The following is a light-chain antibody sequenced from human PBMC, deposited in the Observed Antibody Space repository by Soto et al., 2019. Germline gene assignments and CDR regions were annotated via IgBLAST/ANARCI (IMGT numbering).Light chain of an antibody. CDR2: GAS. V-gene: IGKV3-20*01. CDR3: QQYGSSGT. Sequence: IVLTQSPVTLSLSPWEIATLSCRASQSVSNNYLAWYQQKPGQAPRLLIYGASNRATGIPDRFSGSGSGTDFTLTISRLEPEDFAVYYCQQYGSSGTFGQGTKVDI. J-gene: IGKJ1*01. CDR1: QSVSNNY.